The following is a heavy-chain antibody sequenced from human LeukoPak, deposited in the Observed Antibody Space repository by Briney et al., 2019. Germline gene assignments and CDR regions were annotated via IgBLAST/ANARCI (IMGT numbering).Heavy chain of an antibody. D-gene: IGHD6-19*01. CDR3: ARPLYSSGWSVGYLDY. CDR1: GFNIDDYG. V-gene: IGHV3-20*04. J-gene: IGHJ4*02. Sequence: GGSLRLSCAASGFNIDDYGMSWVRQVPGKWLEWVSGINWNGGSTGYADSVKGRFTISRDNAKNSLYLQMNSLRAEDTALYYCARPLYSSGWSVGYLDYWGQGTLVTVSS. CDR2: INWNGGST.